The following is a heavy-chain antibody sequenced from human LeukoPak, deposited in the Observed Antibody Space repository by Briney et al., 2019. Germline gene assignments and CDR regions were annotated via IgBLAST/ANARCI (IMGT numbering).Heavy chain of an antibody. V-gene: IGHV4-39*07. D-gene: IGHD1-1*01. Sequence: SETLSLTCTVSGGSISSSSYYWGWIRQPPGKGLEWIGSIYYSGSTYYNPSLKSRVTISVDTSKNQFSLKLSSVTAADTAVYYCARDWNYLEYWGQETLVTVSS. CDR2: IYYSGST. J-gene: IGHJ4*02. CDR3: ARDWNYLEY. CDR1: GGSISSSSYY.